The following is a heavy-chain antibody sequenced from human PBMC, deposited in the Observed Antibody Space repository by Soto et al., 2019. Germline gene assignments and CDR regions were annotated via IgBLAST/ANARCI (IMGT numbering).Heavy chain of an antibody. D-gene: IGHD3-10*01. CDR1: GFTFSHSA. Sequence: SVKVSCKASGFTFSHSAMQWVRQARGQSLEWIGWIVVGSGNTNYAQKFQERVTISWDMSTNTAYMELSSLRSEDTAVYYCARGGSGSYYNVGDAFDIWGQGTMVTVSS. CDR3: ARGGSGSYYNVGDAFDI. V-gene: IGHV1-58*02. CDR2: IVVGSGNT. J-gene: IGHJ3*02.